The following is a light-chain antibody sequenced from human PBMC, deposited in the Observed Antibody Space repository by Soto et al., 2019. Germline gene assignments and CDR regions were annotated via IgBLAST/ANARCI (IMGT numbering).Light chain of an antibody. CDR3: QQYQSYPRT. Sequence: DLQMTQSPSTLSASVGDRVTITCRASQSISSWLAWYQQKPGKAPKLLIYKASSLESGLPSRFSGSGSGTEFTLTISSLQPDDFATYYCQQYQSYPRTFGQGPKVEI. CDR1: QSISSW. J-gene: IGKJ1*01. CDR2: KAS. V-gene: IGKV1-5*03.